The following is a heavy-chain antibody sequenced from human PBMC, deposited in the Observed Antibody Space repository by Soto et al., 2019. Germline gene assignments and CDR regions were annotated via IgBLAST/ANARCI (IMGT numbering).Heavy chain of an antibody. D-gene: IGHD2-2*01. J-gene: IGHJ5*02. CDR1: GFTFSSYA. Sequence: EVQLLESGGGLVQPGGSLRLSCAASGFTFSSYAMSWVRQAPGKGLEWVSAISGSGGSTYYADSVKGRFTISRDNSKNTLYLQMNSLRAEDTAVYYCAKLSGRDCSSTSCSTWGWFDPWGQGTLVTVSS. V-gene: IGHV3-23*01. CDR3: AKLSGRDCSSTSCSTWGWFDP. CDR2: ISGSGGST.